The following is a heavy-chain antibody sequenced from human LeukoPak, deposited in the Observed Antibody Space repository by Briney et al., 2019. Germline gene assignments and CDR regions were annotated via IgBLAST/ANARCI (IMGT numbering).Heavy chain of an antibody. CDR3: ATIYFVGSGWPHVYDY. J-gene: IGHJ4*02. CDR1: GFTFSDNY. V-gene: IGHV3-72*01. CDR2: SGNKANSNTP. D-gene: IGHD6-19*01. Sequence: PGGSLRLSCAASGFTFSDNYMDWVRQAPGKGLEWVGRSGNKANSNTPEYAASGKGRSTISRDDPKNTLYLQMTSLKTEDTAVYYCATIYFVGSGWPHVYDYWGQGTLVTVSS.